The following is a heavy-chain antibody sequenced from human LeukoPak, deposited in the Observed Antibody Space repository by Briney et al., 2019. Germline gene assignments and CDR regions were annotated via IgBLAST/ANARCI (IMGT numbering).Heavy chain of an antibody. J-gene: IGHJ6*04. CDR1: GVSFSGYY. D-gene: IGHD2-15*01. Sequence: KPSETLSLTCAVYGVSFSGYYWSWIRQPPGKGLEWIGEINHSGSTNYNPSLKSRVTISVDTSKTQFSLKLSSVTAADTAVYYCARVSVDIVVVVAATTYYYGMDVWGKGTTVTVSS. V-gene: IGHV4-34*01. CDR2: INHSGST. CDR3: ARVSVDIVVVVAATTYYYGMDV.